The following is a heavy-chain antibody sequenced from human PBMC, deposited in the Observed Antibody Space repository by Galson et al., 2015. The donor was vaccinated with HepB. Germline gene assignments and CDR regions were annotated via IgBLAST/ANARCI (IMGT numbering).Heavy chain of an antibody. Sequence: PALVKPTQTLTLTCTCSGFSLPTSGVSVSWIRQPPGQALEWLARIDWDDDKYYTTSLQTRLTISKDISRNQVVLRMTNMDPMDTGTYYCARIRLPHNFDNNGFHQDLDYWGHGARVTVSS. CDR1: GFSLPTSGVS. D-gene: IGHD3-9*01. V-gene: IGHV2-70*11. CDR2: IDWDDDK. J-gene: IGHJ4*01. CDR3: ARIRLPHNFDNNGFHQDLDY.